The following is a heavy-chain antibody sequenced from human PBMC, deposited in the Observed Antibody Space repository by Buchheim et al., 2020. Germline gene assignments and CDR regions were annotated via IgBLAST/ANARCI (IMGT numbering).Heavy chain of an antibody. J-gene: IGHJ6*02. CDR1: GFTFSSYA. Sequence: QVQLVESGGGVVQPGRSLRLSCAASGFTFSSYAMHWVRQAPGKGLEWVAVISYDGSNKYYADSVKGRFTISRDNSKNTLHLQMNSLRAEDTAVYYCARDSSYIDGTYGMDVWGQGTT. D-gene: IGHD3-9*01. V-gene: IGHV3-30*04. CDR2: ISYDGSNK. CDR3: ARDSSYIDGTYGMDV.